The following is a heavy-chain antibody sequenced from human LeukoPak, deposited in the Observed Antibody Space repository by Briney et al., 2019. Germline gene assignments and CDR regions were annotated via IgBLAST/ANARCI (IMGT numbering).Heavy chain of an antibody. J-gene: IGHJ1*01. CDR3: ARDRAYCGGDCYQGAEYFQH. Sequence: GGSLRPSCAASGFTFSSYSMNWVRQAPGKGLEWVSSISSSSSYIYYADSVKGRFTISRDNAKNSLYLQMNSLRAEDTAVYYCARDRAYCGGDCYQGAEYFQHWGQGTLVTVSS. CDR1: GFTFSSYS. CDR2: ISSSSSYI. V-gene: IGHV3-21*01. D-gene: IGHD2-21*02.